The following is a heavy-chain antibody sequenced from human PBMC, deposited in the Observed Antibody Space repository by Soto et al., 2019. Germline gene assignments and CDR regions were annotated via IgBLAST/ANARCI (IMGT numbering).Heavy chain of an antibody. Sequence: QLHLVQSGAVVKKPGASVTVSCSASGYPVTAYYMHWVRQAPGRGLEWRGGINPATGAAKYTQTFRGRVPMTRDTPRSTVFMELSGLTSENPAVFYCARGGGVGVAGSAAFDMWGQGTLVTVSS. CDR2: INPATGAA. CDR3: ARGGGVGVAGSAAFDM. J-gene: IGHJ3*02. V-gene: IGHV1-2*02. CDR1: GYPVTAYY. D-gene: IGHD3-3*01.